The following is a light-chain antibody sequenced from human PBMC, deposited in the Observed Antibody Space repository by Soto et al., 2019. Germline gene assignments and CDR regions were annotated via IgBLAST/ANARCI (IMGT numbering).Light chain of an antibody. CDR1: QSVTTF. V-gene: IGKV3-11*01. CDR3: QQRTNWPLT. J-gene: IGKJ4*01. Sequence: EIILTQSPATLSLSPGERATLSCRASQSVTTFLAWYQQKPGQSPRLLIYDVSNMATGIPARFSGSGSGTDFTLTISSLEPEDFAVYYCQQRTNWPLTFGGGTKVEIK. CDR2: DVS.